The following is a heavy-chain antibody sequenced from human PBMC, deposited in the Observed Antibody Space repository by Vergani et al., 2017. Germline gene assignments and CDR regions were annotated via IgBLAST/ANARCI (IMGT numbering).Heavy chain of an antibody. CDR3: ARAYCGGDCYSHFDY. J-gene: IGHJ4*02. CDR2: INPNSGGT. V-gene: IGHV1-2*02. D-gene: IGHD2-21*02. Sequence: QVQLVQSGAEVKKPGASVKVSCKASGYTFTGYYMHWVRQAPGQGLEWMGWINPNSGGTNYAQKFQGRVTITADESTSTAYMELSSLRSEDTAVYYCARAYCGGDCYSHFDYWGQGTLVTVSS. CDR1: GYTFTGYY.